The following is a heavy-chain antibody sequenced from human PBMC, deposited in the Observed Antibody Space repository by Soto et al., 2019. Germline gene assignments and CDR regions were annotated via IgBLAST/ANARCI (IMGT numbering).Heavy chain of an antibody. J-gene: IGHJ4*02. CDR1: GFTFTDSA. V-gene: IGHV3-73*01. CDR2: MRSRVNSYVT. CDR3: TRQLRAGTWNDVYYCDY. D-gene: IGHD1-1*01. Sequence: GGSLRLSCAASGFTFTDSAIHWVRQASGKGLEWVGRMRSRVNSYVTSDAESVQGRFTISRDDSKNTAYLQMNSLKTEDTAVDDCTRQLRAGTWNDVYYCDYWGQVTLVTVSS.